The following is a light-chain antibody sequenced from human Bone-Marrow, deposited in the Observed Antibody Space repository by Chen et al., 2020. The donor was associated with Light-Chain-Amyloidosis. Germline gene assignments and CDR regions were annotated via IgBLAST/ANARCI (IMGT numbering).Light chain of an antibody. V-gene: IGKV3-20*01. CDR3: QQYGTSPLT. CDR2: GSS. CDR1: RTISSNY. Sequence: EIVLTQSPGTLSLSPGEGANLSCRASRTISSNYLTWYQQKFGQAPRLLIYGSSSRATGIPDRFTGSGSGTDFTLTINRLEPEDFAMYYCQQYGTSPLTFGGGTKVGIK. J-gene: IGKJ4*01.